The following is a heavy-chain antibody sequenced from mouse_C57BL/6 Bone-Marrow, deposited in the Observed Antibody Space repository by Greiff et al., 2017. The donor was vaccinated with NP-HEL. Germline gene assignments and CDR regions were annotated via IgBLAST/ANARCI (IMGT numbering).Heavy chain of an antibody. CDR2: IYPGSGST. Sequence: QVQLQPGAELVKPGASVKMSCKASGYTFTSYWITWVKQRPGQGLEWIGDIYPGSGSTNYNEKFKSKATLTVDTSSSTAYMQLSSLTSEDSAVYYCARLGGYYFDYWGQGTTLTVSS. V-gene: IGHV1-55*01. J-gene: IGHJ2*01. D-gene: IGHD1-1*02. CDR1: GYTFTSYW. CDR3: ARLGGYYFDY.